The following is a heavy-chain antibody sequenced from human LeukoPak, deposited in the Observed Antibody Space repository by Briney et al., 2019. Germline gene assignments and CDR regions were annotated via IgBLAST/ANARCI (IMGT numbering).Heavy chain of an antibody. CDR2: IRYDGSNE. CDR1: GFTFSGYG. CDR3: ASRSYGGEDY. J-gene: IGHJ4*02. D-gene: IGHD3-10*01. V-gene: IGHV3-30*02. Sequence: GGSLRLSCAASGFTFSGYGMHWVRQAPGKGLEWVAFIRYDGSNEYYSDSVKGRFTISRDNSKNTLYLQMNSLRAEDTAVYYCASRSYGGEDYWGQGTLVTVSS.